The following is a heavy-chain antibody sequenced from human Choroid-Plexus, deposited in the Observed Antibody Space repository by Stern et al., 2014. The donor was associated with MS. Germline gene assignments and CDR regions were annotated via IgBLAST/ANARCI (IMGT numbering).Heavy chain of an antibody. J-gene: IGHJ4*02. CDR2: ISYDGSDK. CDR1: GFTFSNFG. CDR3: AKDRQWSTYFFDY. Sequence: QLLQPGGGVAQPGRPLILSCAASGFTFSNFGMHWVRQAPGKGLEWVALISYDGSDKYYADSVKGRFTIFRDNSKNTLYMHMNSLRAEDTAVYYCAKDRQWSTYFFDYWGQGSLVTVSS. D-gene: IGHD2-15*01. V-gene: IGHV3-30*18.